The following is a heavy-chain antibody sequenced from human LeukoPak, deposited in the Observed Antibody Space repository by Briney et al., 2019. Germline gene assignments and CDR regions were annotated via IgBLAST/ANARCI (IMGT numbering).Heavy chain of an antibody. CDR1: GGSFSGYY. CDR3: ARSGLDYYDGFDY. V-gene: IGHV4-34*01. CDR2: INHSGST. D-gene: IGHD3-22*01. Sequence: SETLSLTCAVYGGSFSGYYWSWIRQPPGKGLEWIGEINHSGSTNYNPSLKSRVTISVDTPKNQFSLKLSSVTAADTAVYYCARSGLDYYDGFDYWGQGTLVTVSS. J-gene: IGHJ4*02.